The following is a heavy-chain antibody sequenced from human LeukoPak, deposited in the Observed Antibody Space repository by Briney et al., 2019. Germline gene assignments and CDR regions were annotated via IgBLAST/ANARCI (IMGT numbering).Heavy chain of an antibody. Sequence: PGGSLRLSCAASGLTFSSYWMHWVRQAPGKGLVWVSRINSDGSSTSYADSVKGRFTISRDNAKNSLYLQMNSLRVEDTAVYYCAKEGRSLQTYWGQGTLVTVSS. V-gene: IGHV3-74*01. D-gene: IGHD5-24*01. CDR2: INSDGSST. CDR1: GLTFSSYW. J-gene: IGHJ4*02. CDR3: AKEGRSLQTY.